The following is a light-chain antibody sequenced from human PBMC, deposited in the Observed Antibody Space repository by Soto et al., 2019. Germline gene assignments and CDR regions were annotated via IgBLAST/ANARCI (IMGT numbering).Light chain of an antibody. CDR1: QGVTTN. J-gene: IGKJ1*01. CDR2: DGS. Sequence: EIVMTQSPATLSVSPGERATLSCRAGQGVTTNFAWYQQKSGQSPRLLIYDGSIRATGVPARFSGTGSETDFFLTISGRLAEESFVYFCQQYNNWSLTFGRGTKVDIK. V-gene: IGKV3-15*01. CDR3: QQYNNWSLT.